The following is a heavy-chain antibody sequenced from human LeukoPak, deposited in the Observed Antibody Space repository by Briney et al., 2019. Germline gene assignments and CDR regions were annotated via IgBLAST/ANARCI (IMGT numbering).Heavy chain of an antibody. D-gene: IGHD3-10*01. CDR1: GFTFSSYA. CDR2: ISGSGGST. CDR3: AKKPAHDYYGSGSDGPFYFDY. Sequence: GGSLRLSCAASGFTFSSYAMSWVRQAPGKGLEWVSAISGSGGSTYYADSVKGRFTISRDNSKNTLYLQMNSLRAEDTAVYYCAKKPAHDYYGSGSDGPFYFDYWGQGTLSPSPQ. J-gene: IGHJ4*02. V-gene: IGHV3-23*01.